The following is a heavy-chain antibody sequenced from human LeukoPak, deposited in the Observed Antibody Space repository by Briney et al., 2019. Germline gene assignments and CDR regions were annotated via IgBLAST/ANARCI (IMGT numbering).Heavy chain of an antibody. Sequence: PSDTLSLTCTVSGGSISSYYWSWIRHPPGKGLEWIGYIYYSGSTNYNPSLKSRVTLSLHTSKNQFSLNLSSVTAADTAVYYCARHFRGYGYAAAGIFDSWGQGTLVTVSS. V-gene: IGHV4-59*08. CDR1: GGSISSYY. CDR3: ARHFRGYGYAAAGIFDS. J-gene: IGHJ4*02. CDR2: IYYSGST. D-gene: IGHD5-12*01.